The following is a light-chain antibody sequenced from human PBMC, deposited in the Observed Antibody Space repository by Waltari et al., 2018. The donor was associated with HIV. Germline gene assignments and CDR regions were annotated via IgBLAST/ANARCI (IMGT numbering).Light chain of an antibody. J-gene: IGLJ1*01. CDR2: EPI. Sequence: QSALTQSRSVSGSPGQSITISCTGTTNDVGAYNYVSWYQQHPGRAPKLLIFEPIKRPAGVPDRFSGSRSGNTASLTISGLQAEDEADYYCCSSAGKYTFVFGTGTKVTVL. V-gene: IGLV2-11*01. CDR3: CSSAGKYTFV. CDR1: TNDVGAYNY.